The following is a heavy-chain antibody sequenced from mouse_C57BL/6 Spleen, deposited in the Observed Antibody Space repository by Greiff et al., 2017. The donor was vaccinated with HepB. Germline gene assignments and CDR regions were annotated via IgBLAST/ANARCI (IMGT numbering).Heavy chain of an antibody. CDR3: ARDTYDYHVGKGFAY. J-gene: IGHJ3*01. CDR2: ISDGGSYT. D-gene: IGHD2-4*01. CDR1: GFTFSSYA. Sequence: EVKVVESGGGLVKPGGSLKLSCAASGFTFSSYAMSWVRQTPEKRLEWVATISDGGSYTYYPDNVKGRFTISRDNAKNNLYLQMSHLKSEDTAMYYCARDTYDYHVGKGFAYWGQGTLVTVSA. V-gene: IGHV5-4*01.